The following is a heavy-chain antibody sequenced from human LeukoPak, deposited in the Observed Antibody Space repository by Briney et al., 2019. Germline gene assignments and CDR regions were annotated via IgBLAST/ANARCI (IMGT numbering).Heavy chain of an antibody. CDR1: GGSISSSSYY. CDR2: IYHSGST. D-gene: IGHD6-19*01. V-gene: IGHV4-39*01. J-gene: IGHJ5*02. Sequence: SETLSRTCTVSGGSISSSSYYWGWIRQPPGKGLEWIGSIYHSGSTYYNPSLKSRVTISVDTSKNQFSLKLSSVTAADTAVYYCARGPLRRSGWYIRAENWFDPWGQGTLVTVSS. CDR3: ARGPLRRSGWYIRAENWFDP.